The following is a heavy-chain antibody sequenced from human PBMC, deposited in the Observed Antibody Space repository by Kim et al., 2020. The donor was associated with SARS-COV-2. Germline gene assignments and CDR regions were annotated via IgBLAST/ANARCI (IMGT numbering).Heavy chain of an antibody. CDR3: ARVNIAAAGNN. CDR2: I. J-gene: IGHJ4*02. V-gene: IGHV3-21*01. D-gene: IGHD6-13*01. Sequence: IYYADTLKGRFTISRDNAKNSLYLQMNSLRAEDTAVYYCARVNIAAAGNNWGQGTLVTVSS.